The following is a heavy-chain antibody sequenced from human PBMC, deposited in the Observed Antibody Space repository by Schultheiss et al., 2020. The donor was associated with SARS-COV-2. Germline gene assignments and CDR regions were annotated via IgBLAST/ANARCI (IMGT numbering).Heavy chain of an antibody. Sequence: SETLSLTCTVSGGSISSYYWSWIRQPPGKGLEWIGYIYHSGSTYYNPSLKSRVTISVDTSKNQFSLKLSSVTAADTAVYYCARGRGSGYYYVVMDFDYWGQGTLVTVSS. CDR1: GGSISSYY. CDR3: ARGRGSGYYYVVMDFDY. J-gene: IGHJ4*02. CDR2: IYHSGST. D-gene: IGHD3-22*01. V-gene: IGHV4-59*12.